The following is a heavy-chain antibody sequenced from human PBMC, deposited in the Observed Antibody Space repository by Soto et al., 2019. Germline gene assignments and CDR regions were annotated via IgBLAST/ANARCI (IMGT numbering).Heavy chain of an antibody. V-gene: IGHV1-69*01. CDR1: GGTFSSYA. CDR2: IIPIFGTA. CDR3: ARDSRIVGATTPAYNWFDP. J-gene: IGHJ5*02. D-gene: IGHD1-26*01. Sequence: QVQLVQSGAEVKKPGSSVKVSRKASGGTFSSYAISWVRQAPGQGLEWMGGIIPIFGTANYAQKFQGRVTITADESTSTAYMELSSLRSEDTAVYYCARDSRIVGATTPAYNWFDPWGQGTLVTVSS.